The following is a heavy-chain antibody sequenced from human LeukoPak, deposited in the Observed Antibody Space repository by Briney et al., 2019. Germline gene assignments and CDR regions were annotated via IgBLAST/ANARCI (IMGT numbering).Heavy chain of an antibody. J-gene: IGHJ5*02. Sequence: SETLSLTCAVSGGSISSGAYYWSWIRQHPGKGLEWIGYIYYSGSTYYNPSLKSRVTISVDTSKNHFSLRLSSVTAADTAVYYCARGVWFVEGLKRSCCFDPWGQGTLVTVSS. V-gene: IGHV4-31*11. D-gene: IGHD3-10*01. CDR3: ARGVWFVEGLKRSCCFDP. CDR1: GGSISSGAYY. CDR2: IYYSGST.